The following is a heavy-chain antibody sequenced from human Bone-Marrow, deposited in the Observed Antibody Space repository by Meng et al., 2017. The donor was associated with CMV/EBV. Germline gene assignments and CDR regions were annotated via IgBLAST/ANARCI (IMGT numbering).Heavy chain of an antibody. CDR2: IIPILGIA. CDR1: GGTFSSYA. Sequence: SVKVSCKASGGTFSSYAISWVRQAPGQGLEWMGGIIPILGIANYAQKFQGRVTITADKSTSTAYMELSSLRSADTAVYYCARALGHTSFAFDIWGQGTTVTVSS. D-gene: IGHD2-21*01. V-gene: IGHV1-69*10. CDR3: ARALGHTSFAFDI. J-gene: IGHJ3*02.